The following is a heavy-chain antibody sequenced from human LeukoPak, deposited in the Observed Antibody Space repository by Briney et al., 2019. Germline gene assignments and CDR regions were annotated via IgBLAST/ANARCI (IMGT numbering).Heavy chain of an antibody. J-gene: IGHJ4*02. D-gene: IGHD6-19*01. CDR1: GGSISSGGYS. CDR3: ARFSIAVAGAFDY. V-gene: IGHV4-30-2*01. Sequence: PSETLSLTCAFSGGSISSGGYSWSWIRQPPGKGLEWIGYIYHSGSTYYNPSFKSRVTISVDRSKNPFSLKLSSVTAADTAVYYCARFSIAVAGAFDYWGQGTLVTVSS. CDR2: IYHSGST.